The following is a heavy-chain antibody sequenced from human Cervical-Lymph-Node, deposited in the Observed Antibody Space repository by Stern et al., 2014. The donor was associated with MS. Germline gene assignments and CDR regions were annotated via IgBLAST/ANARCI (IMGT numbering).Heavy chain of an antibody. CDR1: GYTFTSFG. CDR2: ISGYNGDT. D-gene: IGHD2-2*02. CDR3: ARGPYCSSTSCYTNGYYFYGLGV. V-gene: IGHV1-18*01. Sequence: QVQLVQSGTEVRKPGASVKVSCRASGYTFTSFGISWVRRTPGQGLEFMGWISGYNGDTKYPQKFQGRVVLTTDTSTSTAYMDLTSLRSDDTAMYYCARGPYCSSTSCYTNGYYFYGLGVWGQGTTVTVSS. J-gene: IGHJ6*02.